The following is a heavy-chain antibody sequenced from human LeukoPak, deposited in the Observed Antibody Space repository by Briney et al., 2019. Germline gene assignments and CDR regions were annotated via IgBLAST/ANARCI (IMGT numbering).Heavy chain of an antibody. D-gene: IGHD2-8*01. CDR2: INPSSGGT. Sequence: ASVKVSCKAPGYTFTSYDINWVRQAPGQGLEWMGKINPSSGGTGYAQKFQGRVTMTRDTSTSTVYMELTSLRSADTAVYCARDGLYCTNGVCSSDIWGQGTLVTVSS. J-gene: IGHJ3*02. CDR1: GYTFTSYD. V-gene: IGHV1-46*01. CDR3: ARDGLYCTNGVCSSDI.